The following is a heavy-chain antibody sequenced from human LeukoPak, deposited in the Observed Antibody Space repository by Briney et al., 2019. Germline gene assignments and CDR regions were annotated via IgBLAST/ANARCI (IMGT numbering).Heavy chain of an antibody. Sequence: PGGSLRLSCEASGFTFSSYGMNWVRQAPGKGLEWVALIRYDGSKKYFADSVKGRFTISRDNSENTLYMDMNSLRVEDTAVYYCARSGEDYYDSSGSNWFDPWGQGTLVTVSS. J-gene: IGHJ5*02. V-gene: IGHV3-30*02. CDR2: IRYDGSKK. CDR3: ARSGEDYYDSSGSNWFDP. D-gene: IGHD3-22*01. CDR1: GFTFSSYG.